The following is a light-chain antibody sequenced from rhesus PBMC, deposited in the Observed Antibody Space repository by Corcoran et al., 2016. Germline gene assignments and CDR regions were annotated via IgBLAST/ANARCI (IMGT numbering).Light chain of an antibody. CDR3: QHYYSTPRT. CDR2: EAS. J-gene: IGKJ1*01. V-gene: IGKV1-25*01. Sequence: DIQMTQSPSSLSASVGDRVTITCRASQGITNDLAWYQQKPVEIPNLLIYEASRLQSVIPSRFSGSGSGTDFTRTISILQCEDFATYYCQHYYSTPRTFGQWAKVEIK. CDR1: QGITND.